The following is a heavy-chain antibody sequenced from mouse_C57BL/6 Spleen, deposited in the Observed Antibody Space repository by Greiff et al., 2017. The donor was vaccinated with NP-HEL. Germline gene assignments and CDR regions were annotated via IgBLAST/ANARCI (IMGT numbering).Heavy chain of an antibody. Sequence: VQLQQSGAELVKPGASVKISCKASGYAFTSYCMNWVKQRPGKGLEWIGQIYPGDGDTNYNGKFKGKATLTADKSSSTAYMQLSSLTSEDAAVYCCARRSQLGCWFAYWGQGTLVTVSA. CDR2: IYPGDGDT. CDR3: ARRSQLGCWFAY. CDR1: GYAFTSYC. V-gene: IGHV1-80*01. D-gene: IGHD4-1*02. J-gene: IGHJ3*01.